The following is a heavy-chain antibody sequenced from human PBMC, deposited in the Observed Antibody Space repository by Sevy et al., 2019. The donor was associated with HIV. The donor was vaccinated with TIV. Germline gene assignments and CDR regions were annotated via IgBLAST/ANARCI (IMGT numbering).Heavy chain of an antibody. D-gene: IGHD6-13*01. CDR1: GFTFSRFG. Sequence: GGSLSLSCVASGFTFSRFGMTWVRQVPGKGLEWVSTVSGVVIPHTTQTTYYADSVKGRFTISRDNSKDSLFLQMNSLRADDTAVYFCAKGRQLVSGRFGTYFDSWGQGILVTVSS. V-gene: IGHV3-23*01. CDR2: VSGVVIPHTTQTT. CDR3: AKGRQLVSGRFGTYFDS. J-gene: IGHJ4*02.